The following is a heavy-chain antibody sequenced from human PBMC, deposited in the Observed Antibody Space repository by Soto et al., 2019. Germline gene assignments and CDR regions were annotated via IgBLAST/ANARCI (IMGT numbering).Heavy chain of an antibody. CDR2: IGTAGDT. V-gene: IGHV3-13*01. CDR1: GFTFSSYD. CDR3: ARGTYDRGAFDI. J-gene: IGHJ3*02. D-gene: IGHD5-12*01. Sequence: GSLRLSCAASGFTFSSYDMHWVRQAPGNGLEWVSAIGTAGDTYYPGSVKGRFTISRENAKNSLYLQMNSLRAGDTAVYYCARGTYDRGAFDIWGQGTMVTVSS.